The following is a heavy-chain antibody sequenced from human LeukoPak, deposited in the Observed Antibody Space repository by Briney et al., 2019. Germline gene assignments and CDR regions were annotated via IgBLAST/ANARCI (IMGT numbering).Heavy chain of an antibody. CDR1: GFTVSNTF. J-gene: IGHJ4*02. CDR3: ARDMKGNLDY. D-gene: IGHD3-16*01. CDR2: IYSVGTT. Sequence: GGSLRLSCAASGFTVSNTFMSWVRQAPGKGLEWVSVIYSVGTTYYADSVKGRFTISRDNSKNTLYLQMNSLRAEDSGLYHCARDMKGNLDYWGQGTLVTVSS. V-gene: IGHV3-53*01.